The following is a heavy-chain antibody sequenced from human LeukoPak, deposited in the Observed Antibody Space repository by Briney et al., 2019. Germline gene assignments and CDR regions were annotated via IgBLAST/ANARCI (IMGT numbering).Heavy chain of an antibody. V-gene: IGHV1-18*04. CDR1: GYAFTSYY. Sequence: ASVKVSCKASGYAFTSYYMHWVRQAPGQGLEWMGWISAYNGNTNYAQKFQGRVTMTTDTSTSTAYMELRSLRSDDTAVYYCAREGMATITRDAFDIWGQGTMVTVSS. CDR3: AREGMATITRDAFDI. J-gene: IGHJ3*02. D-gene: IGHD5-24*01. CDR2: ISAYNGNT.